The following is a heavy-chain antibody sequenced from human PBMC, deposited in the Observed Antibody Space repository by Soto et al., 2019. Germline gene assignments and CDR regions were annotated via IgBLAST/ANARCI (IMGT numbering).Heavy chain of an antibody. V-gene: IGHV4-31*03. Sequence: SETLSLTCTVSGGSISSGGYYWSWIRQHPGKGLEWIGYIYYSGSTYYNPSLKSRVTISVDTSKNQFSLKLSSVTAADTAMYYCARGRKHYDVLTGYRSSLNWLGPWGQGTQVTVSS. CDR2: IYYSGST. CDR1: GGSISSGGYY. J-gene: IGHJ5*02. D-gene: IGHD3-9*01. CDR3: ARGRKHYDVLTGYRSSLNWLGP.